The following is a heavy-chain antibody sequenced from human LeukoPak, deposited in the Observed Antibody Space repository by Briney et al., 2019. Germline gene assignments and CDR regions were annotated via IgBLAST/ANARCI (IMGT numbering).Heavy chain of an antibody. Sequence: GGSLRLSCAASGFTFSSYWMSWVRQAPGKGLEWVANIKQDGSEKYYVDSVKGRFTISRDNAKNSLYLQMNSLRAEDTAVYYCARDDCTTVTISGYYYYYYYMDVWGKGPRSPSP. V-gene: IGHV3-7*01. CDR3: ARDDCTTVTISGYYYYYYYMDV. CDR2: IKQDGSEK. J-gene: IGHJ6*03. CDR1: GFTFSSYW. D-gene: IGHD4-17*01.